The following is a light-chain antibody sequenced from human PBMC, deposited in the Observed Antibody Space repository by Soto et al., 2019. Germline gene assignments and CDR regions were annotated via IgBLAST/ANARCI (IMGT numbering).Light chain of an antibody. V-gene: IGKV1-39*01. CDR2: ETS. Sequence: DIQMTQSPSSLSVSVRDRVTITCRASHTITRYLNWYQQRPGKAPKLLISETSTLESGVPSKFSGTGYGTDFTLTISSLQPEDFATYYCQQAFSIPRTFGPGSKVDIK. CDR3: QQAFSIPRT. J-gene: IGKJ3*01. CDR1: HTITRY.